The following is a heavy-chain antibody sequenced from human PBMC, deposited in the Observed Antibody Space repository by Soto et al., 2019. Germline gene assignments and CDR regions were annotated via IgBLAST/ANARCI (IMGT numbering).Heavy chain of an antibody. Sequence: ASVKVSCKASGYTFTSYDINWVRQATGQGLEWMGWMNPNSGNTGYAQKFRGRVTMTRNTSISTAYMELSSLRSEDTAVYYCASQVDIVATVAFDIWGQGTMVTVSS. V-gene: IGHV1-8*01. D-gene: IGHD5-12*01. CDR1: GYTFTSYD. CDR2: MNPNSGNT. CDR3: ASQVDIVATVAFDI. J-gene: IGHJ3*02.